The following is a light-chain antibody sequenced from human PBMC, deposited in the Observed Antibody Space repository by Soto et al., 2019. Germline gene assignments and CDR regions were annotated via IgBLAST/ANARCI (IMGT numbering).Light chain of an antibody. CDR1: QGIRNY. J-gene: IGKJ1*01. V-gene: IGKV1-27*01. CDR3: QHYNSSSEA. CDR2: AAS. Sequence: DIQMTQSPSSLSASVGVRVTITCRASQGIRNYLAWYQQKPGKVPRLXIFAASTLQSGALSRFRGAGAETDCTRTINGLQPEDVATDYCQHYNSSSEAFGQGTQVDIK.